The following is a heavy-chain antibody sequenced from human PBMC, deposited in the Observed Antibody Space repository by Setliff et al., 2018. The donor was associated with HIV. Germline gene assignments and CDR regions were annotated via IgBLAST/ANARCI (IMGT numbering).Heavy chain of an antibody. J-gene: IGHJ4*02. CDR2: IWYDGSAE. D-gene: IGHD6-19*01. CDR3: ARGSPEAYQDSGWYN. Sequence: PGGSLRLSCVASGFTVSSNYMSWVRQAPGKGLEWVAVIWYDGSAEYYGDSVRGRFTVSRDNSKNTLYLQMNSLRAEDTAVYYCARGSPEAYQDSGWYNWGQGTLVTAPQ. CDR1: GFTVSSNY. V-gene: IGHV3-33*08.